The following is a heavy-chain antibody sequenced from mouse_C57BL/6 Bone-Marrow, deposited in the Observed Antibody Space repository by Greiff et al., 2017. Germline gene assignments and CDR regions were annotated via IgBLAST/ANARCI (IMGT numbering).Heavy chain of an antibody. Sequence: VQLKESGPELVKPGASVKLSCKASGYTFTSYDINWVKQRPGQGLEWIGWIYPRDGSTKYNEKFKVKATLTVDTSSSTAYMELHSLTSEDSAVYFCARDNGSSYWYFDVWGTGTTVTVSS. J-gene: IGHJ1*03. CDR2: IYPRDGST. CDR3: ARDNGSSYWYFDV. V-gene: IGHV1-85*01. D-gene: IGHD1-1*01. CDR1: GYTFTSYD.